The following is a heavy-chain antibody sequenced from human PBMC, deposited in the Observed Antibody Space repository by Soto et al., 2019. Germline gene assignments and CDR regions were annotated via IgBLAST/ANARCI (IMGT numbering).Heavy chain of an antibody. V-gene: IGHV4-31*03. Sequence: SETLSLTCTVSGGSISSGGYYWSWIRQHPGKGLEWIGYIYYSGNTYYNPSLKSRVTISVDTSKKQFSLKLSSVTAADTAVYYCARVYGDYALYYYYGMDVWGQGTTVTVSS. D-gene: IGHD4-17*01. CDR3: ARVYGDYALYYYYGMDV. J-gene: IGHJ6*02. CDR2: IYYSGNT. CDR1: GGSISSGGYY.